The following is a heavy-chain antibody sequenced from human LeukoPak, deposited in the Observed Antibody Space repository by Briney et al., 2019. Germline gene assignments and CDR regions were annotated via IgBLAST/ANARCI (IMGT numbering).Heavy chain of an antibody. CDR1: GFIFSSYI. Sequence: GGSLRLSCAAPGFIFSSYIIRWVRQAPGKGLEWVAVISYDGSNKYYADSVKGRFTISRDNSKNTLYLQMNSLRAEDTAVYYCARQTVTMWTNWFDPWGQGTLVTVSS. CDR3: ARQTVTMWTNWFDP. D-gene: IGHD4-11*01. V-gene: IGHV3-30*04. J-gene: IGHJ5*02. CDR2: ISYDGSNK.